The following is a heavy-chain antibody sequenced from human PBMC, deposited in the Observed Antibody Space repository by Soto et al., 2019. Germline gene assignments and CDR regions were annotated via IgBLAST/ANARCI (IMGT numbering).Heavy chain of an antibody. D-gene: IGHD1-7*01. Sequence: PVGSLRLSCAASGFTFSSYWMHWVRQAPGKGLMWVSRIHNDGSTTRYADSVKGRFTISRDNAKNTLYLQMSSLRVEDTAAYYCARDNWNSYWGQGTLVTVSS. J-gene: IGHJ4*01. CDR1: GFTFSSYW. CDR3: ARDNWNSY. CDR2: IHNDGSTT. V-gene: IGHV3-74*01.